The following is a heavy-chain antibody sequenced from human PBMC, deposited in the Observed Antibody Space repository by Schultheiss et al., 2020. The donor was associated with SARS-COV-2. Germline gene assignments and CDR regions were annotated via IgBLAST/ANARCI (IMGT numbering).Heavy chain of an antibody. CDR2: INPNSGGT. J-gene: IGHJ4*02. CDR3: ARGRSGVTPDFDY. CDR1: GYTFTGYY. V-gene: IGHV1-2*02. D-gene: IGHD4-23*01. Sequence: ASVKVSCKASGYTFTGYYMHWVRQAPGQGLEWMGWINPNSGGTNYAQKFQGRVTMTRDTSISTAYMELSRLRSEDTAVYYCARGRSGVTPDFDYWGQGTLVTVSS.